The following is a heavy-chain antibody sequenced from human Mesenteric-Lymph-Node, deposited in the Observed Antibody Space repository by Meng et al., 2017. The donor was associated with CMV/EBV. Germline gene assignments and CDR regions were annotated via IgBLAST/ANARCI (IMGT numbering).Heavy chain of an antibody. Sequence: GGSLRLSCAASGFTFSSYGMHWVRQAPGKGLEWVAFIRYDGSNKYYADSVKGRFTISRDNSKNTLYLQMNSLRAEDTAVYYCARLKDVGSSIDLWGQGTLVTVSS. CDR2: IRYDGSNK. CDR1: GFTFSSYG. CDR3: ARLKDVGSSIDL. J-gene: IGHJ5*02. V-gene: IGHV3-30*02. D-gene: IGHD2-2*03.